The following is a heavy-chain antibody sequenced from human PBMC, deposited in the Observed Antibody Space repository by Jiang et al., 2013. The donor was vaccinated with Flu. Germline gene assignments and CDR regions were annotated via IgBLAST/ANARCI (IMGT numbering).Heavy chain of an antibody. D-gene: IGHD4-23*01. Sequence: ELKKPGASVKVSCKASGYTFTSYGMNWVRQAPGQGLEWMGWINTNTGNPTYVQDFTGRFVFSVDTSVSTAYLQISGLKAEDTAVYYCARVDYDGLGGGFFDSWGQGTLVTVSS. CDR3: ARVDYDGLGGGFFDS. J-gene: IGHJ4*02. CDR1: GYTFTSYG. V-gene: IGHV7-4-1*02. CDR2: INTNTGNP.